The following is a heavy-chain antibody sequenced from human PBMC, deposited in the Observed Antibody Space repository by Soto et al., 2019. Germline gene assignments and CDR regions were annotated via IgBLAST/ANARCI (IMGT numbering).Heavy chain of an antibody. CDR2: IYDRGST. Sequence: SETRSLTCAVSGYSISSGYYWGWMRQPPGKGGGWIGSIYDRGSTYYNRSLKRRASTSVDTSKNQISLKLGSVTAAHTDVYYCATVGPSNLEAVIDPWGQGTMVTVYS. CDR1: GYSISSGYY. J-gene: IGHJ5*02. CDR3: ATVGPSNLEAVIDP. D-gene: IGHD2-15*01. V-gene: IGHV4-38-2*01.